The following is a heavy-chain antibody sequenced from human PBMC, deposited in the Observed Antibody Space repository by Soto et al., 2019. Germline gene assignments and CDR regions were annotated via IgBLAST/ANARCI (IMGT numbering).Heavy chain of an antibody. V-gene: IGHV3-21*01. Sequence: VSLRLSCAASGFTFSSYSMNWVRQAPGKGLEWVSSISSSSSYIYYADSVKGRFTISRDNAKNSLYLQMNSLGAEDTAVYYCARDSSIAVAGTLGYWGKGIQVTLXS. CDR2: ISSSSSYI. D-gene: IGHD6-19*01. CDR3: ARDSSIAVAGTLGY. J-gene: IGHJ4*02. CDR1: GFTFSSYS.